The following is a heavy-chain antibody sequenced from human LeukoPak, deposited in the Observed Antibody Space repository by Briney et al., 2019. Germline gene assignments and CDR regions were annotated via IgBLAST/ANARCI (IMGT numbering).Heavy chain of an antibody. CDR3: ARSAYYYDSSGYHDAFDI. CDR2: ISDSGDDT. CDR1: GFTFSNYV. V-gene: IGHV3-23*01. D-gene: IGHD3-22*01. Sequence: GGSLRLSCTGSGFTFSNYVMSWVRQAPGKRLEWVSGISDSGDDTDYADSVKGRFTISRDNSKNTLFLQMNILRVEDTAVYYCARSAYYYDSSGYHDAFDIWGQGTMVTVSS. J-gene: IGHJ3*02.